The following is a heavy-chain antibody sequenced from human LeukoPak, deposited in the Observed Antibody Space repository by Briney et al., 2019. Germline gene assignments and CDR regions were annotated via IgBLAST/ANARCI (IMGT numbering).Heavy chain of an antibody. D-gene: IGHD2-2*01. Sequence: ASVKVSCKASGYTFIAYYMHWVRQAPGQGLEWMGWINPKSGDTNYAQKFQGRVTMTRDTSISTAYMELTRLRSDDTAMYYCTNQYCSGNSCYDMDVWGKGTTITVSS. CDR2: INPKSGDT. J-gene: IGHJ6*03. V-gene: IGHV1-2*02. CDR1: GYTFIAYY. CDR3: TNQYCSGNSCYDMDV.